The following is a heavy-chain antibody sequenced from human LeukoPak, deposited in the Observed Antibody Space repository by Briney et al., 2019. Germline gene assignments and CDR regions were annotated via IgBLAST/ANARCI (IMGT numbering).Heavy chain of an antibody. V-gene: IGHV4-34*01. Sequence: SETLSLTCAVSGRPFSCYFWSWIRQPSGKGLEWIGEIHNSGTTNYNPSLNSRVTISEDTSKNQFYLNLSSVTAADTAVYYCARRYYYNLGSFPCDFWGQGTLVTVSS. CDR3: ARRYYYNLGSFPCDF. J-gene: IGHJ4*02. D-gene: IGHD3-10*01. CDR1: GRPFSCYF. CDR2: IHNSGTT.